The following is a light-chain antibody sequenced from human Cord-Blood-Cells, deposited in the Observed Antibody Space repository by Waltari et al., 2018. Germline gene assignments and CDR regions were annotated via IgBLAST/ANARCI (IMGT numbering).Light chain of an antibody. CDR2: DVS. CDR3: SSYTSSSTL. CDR1: SSDVGGYNY. Sequence: QSALTHPASVSGSPGQSITIYCTGTSSDVGGYNYASWYQQHPVKAPKLMIYDVSNRHSGVSNRFSGSKYGNTASRTISGLQAEDEAEYYCSSYTSSSTLFGTGTKVTVL. V-gene: IGLV2-14*03. J-gene: IGLJ1*01.